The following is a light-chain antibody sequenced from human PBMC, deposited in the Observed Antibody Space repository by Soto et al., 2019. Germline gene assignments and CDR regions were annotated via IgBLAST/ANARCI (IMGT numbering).Light chain of an antibody. J-gene: IGLJ1*01. V-gene: IGLV2-14*01. Sequence: QSALTQPASVSGSPVQSITISCTGTSSDVGGYNYVSWYQQHPGKAPKLMIYEVSNRPSGVSNRFSGSKSGNTASLTISGLQAEDEADYYCSSYTTGSTYVFGTATKLTVL. CDR3: SSYTTGSTYV. CDR2: EVS. CDR1: SSDVGGYNY.